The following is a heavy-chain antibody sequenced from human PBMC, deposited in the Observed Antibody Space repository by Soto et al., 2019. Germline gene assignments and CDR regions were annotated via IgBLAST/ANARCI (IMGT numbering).Heavy chain of an antibody. Sequence: PSETLSLTCTVSGGSISSGDYYWSWIRQPPGKGLEWIGYIYYSGSTYYNPSLKSRVTISVDTSKNQFSLKLSSVTAADTAVYYCARDLGIAVAGNRFDPWGQGTLVTVSS. CDR1: GGSISSGDYY. D-gene: IGHD6-19*01. CDR2: IYYSGST. CDR3: ARDLGIAVAGNRFDP. J-gene: IGHJ5*02. V-gene: IGHV4-30-4*01.